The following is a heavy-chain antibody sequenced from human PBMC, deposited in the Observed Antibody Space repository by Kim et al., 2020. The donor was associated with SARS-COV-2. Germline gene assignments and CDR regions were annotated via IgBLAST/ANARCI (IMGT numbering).Heavy chain of an antibody. D-gene: IGHD4-4*01. CDR1: GFTVTNYW. Sequence: GGSLRLSCAASGFTVTNYWMHWVRQAPGKGLVWVARIKSEGTGISYADSVKGRFTISRDNANNTLYLQMNNLRAEDTAVYYCASDTVLYGLDVGGQGTTVTLSS. CDR3: ASDTVLYGLDV. J-gene: IGHJ6*02. CDR2: IKSEGTGI. V-gene: IGHV3-74*01.